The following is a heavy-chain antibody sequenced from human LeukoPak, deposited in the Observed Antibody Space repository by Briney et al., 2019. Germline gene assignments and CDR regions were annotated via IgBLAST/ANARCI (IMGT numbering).Heavy chain of an antibody. CDR3: ARGEWELPYYFDY. Sequence: SETLSLTCTVSRFSISSHYYWAWIRQPPGKGLEWIVSIYHSGSTYYNPSLKSRITISVDRSKNQFSLNLSSVTAADTAVYYCARGEWELPYYFDYWGQGTLVTVSS. D-gene: IGHD1-26*01. CDR2: IYHSGST. V-gene: IGHV4-38-2*02. CDR1: RFSISSHYY. J-gene: IGHJ4*02.